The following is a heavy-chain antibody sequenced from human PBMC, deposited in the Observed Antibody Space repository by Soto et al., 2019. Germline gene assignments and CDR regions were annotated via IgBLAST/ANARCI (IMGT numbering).Heavy chain of an antibody. D-gene: IGHD4-4*01. CDR3: GKGHSDYQGDYNYYGMDI. CDR2: STGPGGST. J-gene: IGHJ6*02. CDR1: GFPFNNYA. V-gene: IGHV3-23*01. Sequence: EVQLLECGGGLVQPGGSLRLSCAGSGFPFNNYAINWVRQGPGKGLEWVAASTGPGGSTYNEDSVKGRFTVSRDNSKKTVYLQLDGLRAEDTAVYYCGKGHSDYQGDYNYYGMDIWGQGTTVTVSS.